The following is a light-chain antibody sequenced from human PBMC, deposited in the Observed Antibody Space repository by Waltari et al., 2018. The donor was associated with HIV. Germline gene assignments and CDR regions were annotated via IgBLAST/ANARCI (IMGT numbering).Light chain of an antibody. Sequence: QSVLTQPPSASGTPGQRVTISCSGGSSNIRSNTVTWFQQLPGPAPKLLIYNNDQRPSGVPDRFSGSKSGTSASLAISGLQSEDEADYYCAAWDDSLNGYVFGTGTKVTVL. CDR1: SSNIRSNT. V-gene: IGLV1-44*01. CDR2: NND. J-gene: IGLJ1*01. CDR3: AAWDDSLNGYV.